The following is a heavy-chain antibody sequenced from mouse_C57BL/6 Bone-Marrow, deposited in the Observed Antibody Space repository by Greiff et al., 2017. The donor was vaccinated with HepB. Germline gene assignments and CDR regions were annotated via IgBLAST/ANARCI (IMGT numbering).Heavy chain of an antibody. D-gene: IGHD1-1*01. Sequence: VQLQQSGAELVKPGASVKLSCKASGYTFTSYWMHWVKQRPGRGLEWIGRIDPNSGGTKYNEKFKSKATLTVDKPSSTAYMQLSSLTSEDSAVYYCARYGFITTVVAPFDYWGQGTTLTVAS. J-gene: IGHJ2*01. V-gene: IGHV1-72*01. CDR2: IDPNSGGT. CDR1: GYTFTSYW. CDR3: ARYGFITTVVAPFDY.